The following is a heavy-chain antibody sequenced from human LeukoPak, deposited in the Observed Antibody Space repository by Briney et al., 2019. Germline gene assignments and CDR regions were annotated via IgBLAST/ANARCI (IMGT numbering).Heavy chain of an antibody. D-gene: IGHD3-10*01. Sequence: GGSLRLSCAASGFTFSSYGMHWVRQAPGKGLEWVAFIRYDGSNKYYADSVKGRFTISRDNSKNTLYLQMNSLRAEDTAVYYCAKDRGYHYSSGNCKDYWGQGTLVTVSS. V-gene: IGHV3-30*02. CDR2: IRYDGSNK. CDR1: GFTFSSYG. J-gene: IGHJ4*02. CDR3: AKDRGYHYSSGNCKDY.